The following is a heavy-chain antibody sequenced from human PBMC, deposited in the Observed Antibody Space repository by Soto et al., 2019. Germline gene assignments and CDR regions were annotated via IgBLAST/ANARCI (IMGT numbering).Heavy chain of an antibody. CDR1: GYTFNSYG. Sequence: QVQLVQSGGEVRRTGASVTVSCKASGYTFNSYGISWVRQAPGQGLEWMGWMSPESGYSKVTQNLQGRVTLTIEGSTNTAYMELTGLRSDDTAVYYCARDQVAVTGADHWFDPWGQGTLVTVSS. CDR2: MSPESGYS. V-gene: IGHV1-18*01. J-gene: IGHJ5*02. D-gene: IGHD6-19*01. CDR3: ARDQVAVTGADHWFDP.